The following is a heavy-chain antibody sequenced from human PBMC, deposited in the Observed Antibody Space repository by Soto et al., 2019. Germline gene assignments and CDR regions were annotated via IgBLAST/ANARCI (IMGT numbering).Heavy chain of an antibody. J-gene: IGHJ6*03. CDR2: FYYSGST. V-gene: IGHV4-59*01. CDR3: AGGSFYYYMDV. D-gene: IGHD1-26*01. CDR1: GGSITSYY. Sequence: SETLSLTCTVSGGSITSYYWSWIRQPPWKGLEWIVYFYYSGSTNYNPSLKSRVAISLDTSKNQFSLRLSSLTAADTAVYYCAGGSFYYYMDVWGIGTTVTVSS.